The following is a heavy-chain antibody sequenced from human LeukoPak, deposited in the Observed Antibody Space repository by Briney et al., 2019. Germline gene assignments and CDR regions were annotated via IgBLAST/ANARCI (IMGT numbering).Heavy chain of an antibody. V-gene: IGHV3-9*01. D-gene: IGHD1-1*01. CDR1: GFSFDECA. CDR2: ISWNSGSI. J-gene: IGHJ6*02. Sequence: PGRSLRLSCAASGFSFDECAMHWVRQAPGKGLEWVSGISWNSGSIGYADSVKGRFTISRDNAKNSLYLQMNSLRAEDTALYYCAKDIKGKTDYYYYGVDVWGQGTTVTVS. CDR3: AKDIKGKTDYYYYGVDV.